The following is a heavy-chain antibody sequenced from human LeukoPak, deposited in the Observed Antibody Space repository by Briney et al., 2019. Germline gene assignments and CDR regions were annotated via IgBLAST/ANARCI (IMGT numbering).Heavy chain of an antibody. D-gene: IGHD3-16*01. CDR1: GYTFTNYW. CDR2: IYPGDSDT. J-gene: IGHJ6*02. Sequence: GESLKISCKGSGYTFTNYWIAWVRQMPGKGLEWMGIIYPGDSDTRYSPSFQGQVTISADKSISTAYLQWSSLKASDTAMYYCARQRGTEDYYYGMDVWGQGTTVTVSS. CDR3: ARQRGTEDYYYGMDV. V-gene: IGHV5-51*01.